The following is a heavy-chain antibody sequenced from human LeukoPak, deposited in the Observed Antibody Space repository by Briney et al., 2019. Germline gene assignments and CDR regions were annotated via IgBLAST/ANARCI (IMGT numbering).Heavy chain of an antibody. CDR2: IITIFGTA. Sequence: SVKVSCKASGVTFSSYAISWVRQAPGQGLEWMGGIITIFGTANYAQKFPGRVTITAAESTSTASMELRSMRSEDTAVYYCARGSGYYFDYWGQGTLVTVSS. V-gene: IGHV1-69*13. J-gene: IGHJ4*02. CDR3: ARGSGYYFDY. D-gene: IGHD3-22*01. CDR1: GVTFSSYA.